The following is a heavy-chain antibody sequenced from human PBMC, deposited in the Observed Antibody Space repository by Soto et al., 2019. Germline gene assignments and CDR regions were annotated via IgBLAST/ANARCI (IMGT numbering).Heavy chain of an antibody. D-gene: IGHD2-2*01. CDR2: IYPGDSDT. Sequence: PGESPKISCKGSGYSFTSYWIGWVRQMPGKGLEWMGIIYPGDSDTRYSPSFQGQVTISADKSISTAYLQWSSLKASDTAMYYCARQVPYCSSTSCYALGWDHHYYYYMDVWGKGTTVTVPS. CDR3: ARQVPYCSSTSCYALGWDHHYYYYMDV. CDR1: GYSFTSYW. V-gene: IGHV5-51*01. J-gene: IGHJ6*03.